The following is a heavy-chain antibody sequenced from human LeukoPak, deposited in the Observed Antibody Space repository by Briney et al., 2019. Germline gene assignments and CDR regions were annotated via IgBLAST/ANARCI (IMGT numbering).Heavy chain of an antibody. CDR2: INHSGST. CDR1: GGSFSGYY. Sequence: PSETLSLTCAVYGGSFSGYYWSWIRQPPGKGLEWIGEINHSGSTNYNPSLKSRVTISVDTSKNQFSLKLSSVTAADTAVYYCAGTRIQLWTGANFDYWGQGTLVTVSS. J-gene: IGHJ4*02. D-gene: IGHD5-18*01. CDR3: AGTRIQLWTGANFDY. V-gene: IGHV4-34*01.